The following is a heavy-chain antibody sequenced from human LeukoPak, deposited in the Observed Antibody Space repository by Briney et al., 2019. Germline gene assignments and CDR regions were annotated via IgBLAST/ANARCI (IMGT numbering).Heavy chain of an antibody. V-gene: IGHV3-15*01. D-gene: IGHD4-17*01. Sequence: GGSLRLSCAASGFTYSNAWMSWVRQAPGKGLEWVGRIKSKTDGGTTDYAAPVKGRFTISRDDSKNTLYLQMNSLKTEDTAVYYCTTDYGDEDFDYWGQGTLVTVSS. CDR1: GFTYSNAW. J-gene: IGHJ4*02. CDR3: TTDYGDEDFDY. CDR2: IKSKTDGGTT.